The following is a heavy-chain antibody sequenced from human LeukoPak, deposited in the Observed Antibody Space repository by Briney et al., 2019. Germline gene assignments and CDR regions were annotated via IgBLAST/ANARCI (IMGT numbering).Heavy chain of an antibody. CDR1: GFTFDDYA. D-gene: IGHD3-22*01. J-gene: IGHJ4*02. V-gene: IGHV3-9*03. Sequence: PGGSLRLSCAASGFTFDDYAMHWVRQAPGKGLEWVSGISWNSGSIGYADSVKGRFTISRDNAKNSLYLQMNSLRAEDMALYYCAKGRYYYDNSGMGLFDYWGQGTLVTVSS. CDR3: AKGRYYYDNSGMGLFDY. CDR2: ISWNSGSI.